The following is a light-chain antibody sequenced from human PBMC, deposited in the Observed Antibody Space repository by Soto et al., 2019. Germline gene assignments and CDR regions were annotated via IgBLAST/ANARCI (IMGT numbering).Light chain of an antibody. CDR1: QTIGTY. J-gene: IGKJ2*01. V-gene: IGKV1-39*01. CDR2: AAS. CDR3: QKSYNIPYT. Sequence: IQMTQSPSYLSASVGDRVTITCRASQTIGTYLKWYQQKPGKAPKLLIYAASNLQSGVPSRFSGSGSGTDFTLTISRLQPEDLATYYCQKSYNIPYTFGQGTKLEI.